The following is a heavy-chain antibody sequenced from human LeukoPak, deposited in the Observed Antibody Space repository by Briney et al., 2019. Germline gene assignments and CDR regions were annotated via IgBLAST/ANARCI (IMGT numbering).Heavy chain of an antibody. V-gene: IGHV1-2*02. CDR3: ASLYRSSGYYYSHWFDP. CDR1: GYTFTGYY. CDR2: INPNSGGT. D-gene: IGHD3-22*01. Sequence: GASVKVSCKASGYTFTGYYMHWVRQAPGQGLEWMGWINPNSGGTNYAQKFQGRVTMTRDTSISTAYMELSSLRSEDTAVYYCASLYRSSGYYYSHWFDPWGQGTLVTVSS. J-gene: IGHJ5*02.